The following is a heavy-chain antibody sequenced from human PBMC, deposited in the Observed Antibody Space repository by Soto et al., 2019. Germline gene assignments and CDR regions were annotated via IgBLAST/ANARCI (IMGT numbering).Heavy chain of an antibody. CDR2: IIPIFGTA. CDR1: GGTFSSYA. CDR3: ARDTVVTPYNWFDP. D-gene: IGHD2-21*02. Sequence: ASVKVSCKASGGTFSSYAISWVRQAPGQGLEWMGGIIPIFGTANYAQKFQGRVTITADESTSTAYMELSSLRSEDTAVYYCARDTVVTPYNWFDPWGQGTLVTVSS. J-gene: IGHJ5*02. V-gene: IGHV1-69*13.